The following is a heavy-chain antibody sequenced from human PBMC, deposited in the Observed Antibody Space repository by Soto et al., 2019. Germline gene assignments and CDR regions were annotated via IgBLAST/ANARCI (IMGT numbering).Heavy chain of an antibody. CDR2: IYPDDSDT. D-gene: IGHD2-15*01. CDR3: ASHGPLLNPPTQRCYDP. J-gene: IGHJ5*02. CDR1: GYSFTNYW. Sequence: GESLKISCKASGYSFTNYWIVWVRQMPGKGLEWMGIIYPDDSDTRYSPSSQGQVTISADKSISTAYLQWSSLKASDTAMYYCASHGPLLNPPTQRCYDPWGKVTLVTVSS. V-gene: IGHV5-51*01.